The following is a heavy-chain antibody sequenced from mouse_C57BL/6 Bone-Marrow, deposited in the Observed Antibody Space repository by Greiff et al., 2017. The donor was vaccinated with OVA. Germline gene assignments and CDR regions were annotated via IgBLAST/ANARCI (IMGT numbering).Heavy chain of an antibody. CDR2: INPYNGGT. D-gene: IGHD1-3*01. Sequence: DVQLQESGPVLVKPGASVKMSCKASGYTFTDYYMNWVKQSHGKSLEWIGVINPYNGGTSYNQKFKGKATMTVDKSSSTAYMELNSLTSEDSAVYYCARSSSMDYWGQGTSVTVSS. CDR3: ARSSSMDY. V-gene: IGHV1-19*01. J-gene: IGHJ4*01. CDR1: GYTFTDYY.